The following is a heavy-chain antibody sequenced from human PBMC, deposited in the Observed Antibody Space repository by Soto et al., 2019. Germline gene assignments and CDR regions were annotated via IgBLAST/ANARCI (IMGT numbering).Heavy chain of an antibody. Sequence: ASVKVSCKASGGTFSSYAISWVRQAPGQGXEWMGGIIPIFGTANYAQKFQGRVTITADESTSTAYMELSSLRSEDTAVYYCARVQLERRRPYYYYGMDVWGQGTTVTVSS. CDR3: ARVQLERRRPYYYYGMDV. D-gene: IGHD1-1*01. J-gene: IGHJ6*02. CDR1: GGTFSSYA. CDR2: IIPIFGTA. V-gene: IGHV1-69*13.